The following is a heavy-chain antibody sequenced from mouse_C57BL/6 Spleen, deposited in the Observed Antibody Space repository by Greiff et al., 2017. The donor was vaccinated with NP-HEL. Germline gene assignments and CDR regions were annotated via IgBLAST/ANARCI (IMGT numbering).Heavy chain of an antibody. Sequence: VQLQQPGAELVRPGSSVKLSCKASGYTFTSYWMDWVKQRPGQGLEWIGNIYPSDSETHYNQKFKDKATLTVDKSSSTAYMQLSSLTSEDSAVYYCARKYYGSGYGYFDYWGQGTTLTVSS. CDR1: GYTFTSYW. CDR2: IYPSDSET. J-gene: IGHJ2*01. V-gene: IGHV1-61*01. D-gene: IGHD1-1*01. CDR3: ARKYYGSGYGYFDY.